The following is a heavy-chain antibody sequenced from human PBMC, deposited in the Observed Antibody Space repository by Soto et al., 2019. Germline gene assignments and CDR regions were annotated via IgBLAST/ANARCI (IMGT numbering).Heavy chain of an antibody. J-gene: IGHJ4*02. CDR3: ARDRMRWTEILTVYLDYCED. CDR1: GFTFSDYS. V-gene: IGHV3-48*01. D-gene: IGHD3-9*01. CDR2: ISSGGSTI. Sequence: PGGSLRLSCAASGFTFSDYSMNWVRQAPGKGLEWVSYISSGGSTIYYADSVKGRFTISRDNVKNSLYLQMDSLRGEDTAVYYCARDRMRWTEILTVYLDYCEDWGQGT.